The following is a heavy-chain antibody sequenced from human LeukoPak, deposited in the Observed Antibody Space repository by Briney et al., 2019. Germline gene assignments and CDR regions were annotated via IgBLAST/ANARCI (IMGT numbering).Heavy chain of an antibody. D-gene: IGHD5-18*01. V-gene: IGHV3-30-3*01. Sequence: PGGSLRLSCAASGFTFSSYAMHWVRQAPGKGLEWVAVISYDGSNKYYADSVKGRFTISRDNSKNTLYLQMNSLRAEDTAVYYCARGDVDTAMVTSYFDYWGQGTLVTVSS. CDR2: ISYDGSNK. J-gene: IGHJ4*02. CDR3: ARGDVDTAMVTSYFDY. CDR1: GFTFSSYA.